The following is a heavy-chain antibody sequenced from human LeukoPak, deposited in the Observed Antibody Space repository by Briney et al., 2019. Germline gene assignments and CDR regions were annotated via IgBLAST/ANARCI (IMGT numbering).Heavy chain of an antibody. CDR3: ESSITKAGGS. Sequence: GGSLKLSCAASGFSFSDSPIRWVRHASGIGLEWVGRIRSKDQNSATAYAESVKGRFTISRDDSKNMAYLQMNSLRIEDTAVYYCESSITKAGGSWGQGTLVTVSS. CDR2: IRSKDQNSAT. D-gene: IGHD2-21*01. CDR1: GFSFSDSP. V-gene: IGHV3-73*01. J-gene: IGHJ5*02.